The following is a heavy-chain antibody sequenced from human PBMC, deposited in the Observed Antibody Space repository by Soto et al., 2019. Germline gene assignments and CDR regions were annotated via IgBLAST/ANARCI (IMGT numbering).Heavy chain of an antibody. CDR2: LYYTGTT. Sequence: QVQLQESGPGLVKPSETLSLTSTVSGASVSSGSYYWTWIRQPPGKGLEWIGYLYYTGTTNYNPSLKSRVTMSLDTSSNQFSLRLSSVTVADTAVYFCARTFCSTTSCQAHGMDVWGQGTSVIFSS. V-gene: IGHV4-61*01. D-gene: IGHD2-2*01. CDR3: ARTFCSTTSCQAHGMDV. J-gene: IGHJ6*02. CDR1: GASVSSGSYY.